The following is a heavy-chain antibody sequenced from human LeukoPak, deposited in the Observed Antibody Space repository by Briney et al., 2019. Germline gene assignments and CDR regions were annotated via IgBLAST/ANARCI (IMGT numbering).Heavy chain of an antibody. CDR1: GGSISSGGYY. CDR3: AREGPAAAYFDY. J-gene: IGHJ4*02. CDR2: IYHSGST. D-gene: IGHD2-2*01. V-gene: IGHV4-30-2*01. Sequence: SETLSLTCTVSGGSISSGGYYWSWIRQPPGKGLEWIGYIYHSGSTYYNPSLKSRVTISVDRSKNQFPLKLSSVTAADTAVYYCAREGPAAAYFDYWGQGTLVTVSS.